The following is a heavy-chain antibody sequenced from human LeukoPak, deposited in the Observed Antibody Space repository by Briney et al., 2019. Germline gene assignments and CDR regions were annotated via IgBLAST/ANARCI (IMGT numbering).Heavy chain of an antibody. D-gene: IGHD1-1*01. J-gene: IGHJ4*02. CDR2: ISSGSITI. CDR3: ARTYWNDAFDF. Sequence: GGSLRLSCAASGFTFRDYSITSIRQAPGKGLEWVSYISSGSITIRYADYVKGRFTISRDNAKKSLYLQMNSLRVEDTAVYYCARTYWNDAFDFWGQGALLTVSS. V-gene: IGHV3-48*04. CDR1: GFTFRDYS.